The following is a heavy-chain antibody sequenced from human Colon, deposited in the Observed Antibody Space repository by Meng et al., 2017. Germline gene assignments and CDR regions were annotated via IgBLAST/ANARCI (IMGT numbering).Heavy chain of an antibody. Sequence: GESLKISCAASGFTFSSYDMKWVRQAPGKGLEWVSSISDTTGDTYYADSVKGRFTISRDNSTNTVYLQMHSLRAEDTAVYYCANVLSRIKKYWYGMDVWGQGTTVTSP. J-gene: IGHJ6*02. CDR1: GFTFSSYD. D-gene: IGHD2-8*02. V-gene: IGHV3-23*01. CDR3: ANVLSRIKKYWYGMDV. CDR2: ISDTTGDT.